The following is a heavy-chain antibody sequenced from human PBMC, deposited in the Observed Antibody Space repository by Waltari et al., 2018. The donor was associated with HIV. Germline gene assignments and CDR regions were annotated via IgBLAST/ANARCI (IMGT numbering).Heavy chain of an antibody. J-gene: IGHJ5*02. V-gene: IGHV1-18*03. CDR1: GYTFTRYG. CDR3: ARHRSYDCELPGFSP. CDR2: SIGYNAHT. Sequence: QVQLGQSGAEVKKPGASVKVSCKASGYTFTRYGISWVRQVPGQGLEWMGWSIGYNAHTNYEQKFQGRVPMTPHTPTRTAYLDVRSMGSDDMAVYYCARHRSYDCELPGFSPWGQGTLVTVSS. D-gene: IGHD1-26*01.